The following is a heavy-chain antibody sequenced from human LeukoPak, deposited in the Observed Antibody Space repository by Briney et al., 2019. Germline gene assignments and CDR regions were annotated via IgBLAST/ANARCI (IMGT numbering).Heavy chain of an antibody. CDR1: GFTFTSYA. Sequence: YPGGSLRLSCAASGFTFTSYAMSWVRQAPGKGLEWVSAISGSGGSTYYADSVKGRFTISRDNSKNTLYLQMNSLRGEDTAVYYCADDFWSGYPMDVWGKGTTVTVSS. CDR2: ISGSGGST. J-gene: IGHJ6*03. V-gene: IGHV3-23*01. CDR3: ADDFWSGYPMDV. D-gene: IGHD3-3*01.